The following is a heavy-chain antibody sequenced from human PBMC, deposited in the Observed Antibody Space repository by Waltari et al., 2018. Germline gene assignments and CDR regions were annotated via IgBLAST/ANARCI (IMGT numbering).Heavy chain of an antibody. Sequence: QVQLQQWGAGLLKPSETLSLTCAVYGWSFSGYYWRWIRQPPGKGLEWIGEINHSGSTNYNPSLKSRVTISVDTSKNQFSLKLSSVTAADTAVYYCARGGRPDYYYYMDVWGKGTTVTVSS. J-gene: IGHJ6*03. D-gene: IGHD6-25*01. V-gene: IGHV4-34*01. CDR1: GWSFSGYY. CDR3: ARGGRPDYYYYMDV. CDR2: INHSGST.